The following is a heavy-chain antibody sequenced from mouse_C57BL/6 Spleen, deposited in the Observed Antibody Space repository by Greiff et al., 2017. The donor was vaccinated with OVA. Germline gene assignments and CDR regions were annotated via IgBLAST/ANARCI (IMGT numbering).Heavy chain of an antibody. D-gene: IGHD1-1*01. V-gene: IGHV1-50*01. CDR1: GYTFTSYW. Sequence: QVQLQQPGAELVKPGASVKLSCKASGYTFTSYWMQWVKQRPGQGLEWIGEIDPSDSYTNYNQKFKGKATLTVDTSSSTAYMQLSSLTSEDSAVYYCAGLTTLFDYWGQGTTLTVAS. CDR3: AGLTTLFDY. J-gene: IGHJ2*01. CDR2: IDPSDSYT.